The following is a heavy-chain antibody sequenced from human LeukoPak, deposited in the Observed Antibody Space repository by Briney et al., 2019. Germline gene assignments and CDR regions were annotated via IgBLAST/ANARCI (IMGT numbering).Heavy chain of an antibody. D-gene: IGHD4-17*01. CDR1: GFTFSSHA. V-gene: IGHV3-23*01. CDR3: AKVSVKSDYGDYNYFDY. J-gene: IGHJ4*02. Sequence: GSLRLSCAASGFTFSSHAMSWVRQAPGKGLGGVSTISGSGGSTYYADSVKGRFTISRDNFKNTLYLQMNSLRAEDTAVYYCAKVSVKSDYGDYNYFDYWGQGTLVTVSS. CDR2: ISGSGGST.